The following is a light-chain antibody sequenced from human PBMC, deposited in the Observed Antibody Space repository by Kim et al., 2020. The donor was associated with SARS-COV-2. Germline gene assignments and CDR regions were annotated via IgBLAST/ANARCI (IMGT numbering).Light chain of an antibody. J-gene: IGKJ3*01. CDR3: QQRANSFT. CDR1: LNIGSY. Sequence: SLSPGESATLSCRASLNIGSYLAWYQHRPGQAPRLLIYDASSRATGVPARFSGSGSGTGFTLTISSLGPEDFALYYCQQRANSFTFGPGTKVDIK. CDR2: DAS. V-gene: IGKV3-11*01.